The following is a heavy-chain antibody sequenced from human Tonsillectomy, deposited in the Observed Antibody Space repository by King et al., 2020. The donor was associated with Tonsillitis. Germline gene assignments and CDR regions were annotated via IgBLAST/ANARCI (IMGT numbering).Heavy chain of an antibody. Sequence: QLQESGPGLVKPSETLSLTCTVSGGSISSNSTYWGWIRQPPGKGLEWIGSIFYSGSSYYNPSLKSRVTIYVDTSKNHISPKLSSVTAADTAVYFCARLVGSWGQGTLVTVSS. CDR3: ARLVGS. CDR1: GGSISSNSTY. J-gene: IGHJ4*02. D-gene: IGHD1-26*01. CDR2: IFYSGSS. V-gene: IGHV4-39*02.